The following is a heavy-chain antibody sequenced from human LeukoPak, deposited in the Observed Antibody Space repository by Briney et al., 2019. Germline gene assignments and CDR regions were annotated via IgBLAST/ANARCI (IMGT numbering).Heavy chain of an antibody. D-gene: IGHD3-10*01. CDR3: ARGGYYGSGSLYYGLDV. J-gene: IGHJ6*02. CDR1: GYTFSSYD. Sequence: ASVKVSCKASGYTFSSYDINWVRQATGQGPEWMGWINPNSGNTGYAQKFQGRVTMTWSRSISAVYMELSSLTSEDTAVYFCARGGYYGSGSLYYGLDVWGQGTTVTVSS. V-gene: IGHV1-8*01. CDR2: INPNSGNT.